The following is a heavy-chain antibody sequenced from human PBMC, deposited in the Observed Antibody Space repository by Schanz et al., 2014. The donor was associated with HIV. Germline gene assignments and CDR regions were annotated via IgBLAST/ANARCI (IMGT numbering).Heavy chain of an antibody. J-gene: IGHJ4*02. CDR2: VIGSGART. Sequence: EVQVVESGGGLAQPGGSLTLSCAASGFTFTNHALSWVRQAPGRGLEWVSTVIGSGARTIYADSVKGRFTISRDNSKNTLSLHMNSLRVEDTAVYYCAKAKGSYSATTFYFDFWGQGTLVTVSS. V-gene: IGHV3-23*04. D-gene: IGHD1-26*01. CDR3: AKAKGSYSATTFYFDF. CDR1: GFTFTNHA.